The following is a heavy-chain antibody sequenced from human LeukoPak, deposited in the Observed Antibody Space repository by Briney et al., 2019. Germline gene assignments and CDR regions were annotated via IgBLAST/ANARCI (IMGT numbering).Heavy chain of an antibody. CDR2: ISAYNGNT. CDR3: AREQGGWYGGWFDP. J-gene: IGHJ5*02. CDR1: GYTFTSYG. D-gene: IGHD6-19*01. Sequence: ASVKVSCKASGYTFTSYGISWVRQAPGQGLEWMGWISAYNGNTNYAQKLQGRVTMTTDTSTSTAYMELRSLRSEDMAVYYCAREQGGWYGGWFDPWGQGTLVTVSS. V-gene: IGHV1-18*03.